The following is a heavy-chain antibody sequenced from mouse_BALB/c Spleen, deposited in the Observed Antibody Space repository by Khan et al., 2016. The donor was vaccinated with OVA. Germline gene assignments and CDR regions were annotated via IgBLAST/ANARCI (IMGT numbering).Heavy chain of an antibody. CDR1: GYTFTNYV. D-gene: IGHD4-1*01. V-gene: IGHV1S136*01. CDR2: INPYNAGT. J-gene: IGHJ3*01. CDR3: AREASSWDFSFPY. Sequence: VQLKESGPELVEPGASAKMSCKASGYTFTNYVMHWVKQKPGQGLEWIGYINPYNAGTRYNEKFKGKAILTSDISSTTAYMERSSLTSEDSAVYYCAREASSWDFSFPYWGQGTLVTVSA.